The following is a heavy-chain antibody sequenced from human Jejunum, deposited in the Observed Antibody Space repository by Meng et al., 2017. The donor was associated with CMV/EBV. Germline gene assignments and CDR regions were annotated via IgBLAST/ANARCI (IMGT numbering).Heavy chain of an antibody. CDR1: GFTFRSYW. D-gene: IGHD3-22*01. CDR2: ISGEGGST. CDR3: TKISHSSGLD. Sequence: SGGASGFTFRSYWMHWVRQVPGKGPVWVERISGEGGSTAYADFAKGRFTISRDNAKNTLSLEMNSLRAEDTAIYYCTKISHSSGLDWGQGILVTVSS. J-gene: IGHJ4*02. V-gene: IGHV3-74*01.